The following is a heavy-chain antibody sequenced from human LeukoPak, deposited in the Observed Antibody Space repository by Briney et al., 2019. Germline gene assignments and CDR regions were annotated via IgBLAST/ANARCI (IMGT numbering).Heavy chain of an antibody. CDR1: GFTFSSND. Sequence: GGSLRLSCTGSGFTFSSNDMSWVRQPPGKGLEWVSYISITSKTIKYADSVKGRFTISRDNAKNSVFVQMNGLRVEDTAVYYCVRAGGSSWSDFWGQGTLVTVSS. V-gene: IGHV3-48*04. CDR3: VRAGGSSWSDF. J-gene: IGHJ4*02. D-gene: IGHD6-13*01. CDR2: ISITSKTI.